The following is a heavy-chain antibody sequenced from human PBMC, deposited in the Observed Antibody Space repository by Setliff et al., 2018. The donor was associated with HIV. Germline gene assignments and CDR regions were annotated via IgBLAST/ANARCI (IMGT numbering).Heavy chain of an antibody. V-gene: IGHV4-39*01. Sequence: KTSETLSLTCTVPGGSINRSNYYWGWIRQPPGKGLEWIGTISYTGSTYYDPSLKSRVTISLDTSKNQFFLKLSSVTAPDTAIYYCARQTWEYYDTLTGYYRSPKNFDSWGQGTQVPSPQ. J-gene: IGHJ4*02. CDR2: ISYTGST. CDR3: ARQTWEYYDTLTGYYRSPKNFDS. CDR1: GGSINRSNYY. D-gene: IGHD3-9*01.